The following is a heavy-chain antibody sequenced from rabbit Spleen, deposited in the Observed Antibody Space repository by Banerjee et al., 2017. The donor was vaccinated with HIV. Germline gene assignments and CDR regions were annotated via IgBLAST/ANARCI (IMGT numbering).Heavy chain of an antibody. V-gene: IGHV1S40*01. CDR1: GISFSAYNF. D-gene: IGHD8-1*01. CDR3: ARDTGSSFSTYGMDL. Sequence: QSLEESGGGLVQPEGSLTLTCTASGISFSAYNFMCWVRQAPGKGLEWIACIDIGSRDFTYYASWAKGRFTISKTSSTTVTLQMTSLTVADTATYFCARDTGSSFSTYGMDLWGPGTLVTVS. CDR2: IDIGSRDFT. J-gene: IGHJ6*01.